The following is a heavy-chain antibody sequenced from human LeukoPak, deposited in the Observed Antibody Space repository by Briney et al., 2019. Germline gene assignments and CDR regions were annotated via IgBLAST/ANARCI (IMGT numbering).Heavy chain of an antibody. Sequence: SETLSLTCTVSGGSISSSSYYWGWIRQPPGKGLEWIGSIYYSGSTYYNPSLKSRVTISVDTSKNQFSLKLSSVTAADTAVYYCARVYSSSSLGDAFDIWGQGTMVTVSS. V-gene: IGHV4-39*07. CDR3: ARVYSSSSLGDAFDI. J-gene: IGHJ3*02. CDR2: IYYSGST. D-gene: IGHD6-13*01. CDR1: GGSISSSSYY.